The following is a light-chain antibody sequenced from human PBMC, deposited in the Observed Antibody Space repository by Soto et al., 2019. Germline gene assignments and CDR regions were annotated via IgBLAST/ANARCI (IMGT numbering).Light chain of an antibody. J-gene: IGLJ1*01. V-gene: IGLV2-14*03. Sequence: QSALTQPSSLSGSPGQSITLSCTGTTSDVGGFDYVSWYQQHPGKAPKLMIFDVSNLPSGVSDRFSGSKSGNTASLTISGLQAEDEADYYCSSYTTTGTQVYGTGTKVTVL. CDR3: SSYTTTGTQV. CDR2: DVS. CDR1: TSDVGGFDY.